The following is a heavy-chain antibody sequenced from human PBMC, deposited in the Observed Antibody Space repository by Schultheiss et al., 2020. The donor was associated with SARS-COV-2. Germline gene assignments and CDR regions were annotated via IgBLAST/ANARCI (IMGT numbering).Heavy chain of an antibody. V-gene: IGHV1-2*02. CDR2: INPNSGGT. CDR1: GGTFSSYA. Sequence: ASVKVSCKASGGTFSSYAISWVRQAPGQGLEWMGWINPNSGGTNYAQKFQGRVTMTRDTSISTAYMELSRLRSDDTAVYYCARVAPDPSLDYYYGMDVWGQGTTVTVSS. J-gene: IGHJ6*02. CDR3: ARVAPDPSLDYYYGMDV.